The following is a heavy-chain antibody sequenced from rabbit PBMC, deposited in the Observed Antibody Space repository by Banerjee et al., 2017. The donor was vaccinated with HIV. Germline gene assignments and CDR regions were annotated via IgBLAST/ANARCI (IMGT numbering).Heavy chain of an antibody. J-gene: IGHJ4*01. CDR2: IYTDSDGT. CDR1: GFSFSNKYV. Sequence: QEQLVESGGGLVQPGGSLTLTCTASGFSFSNKYVMCWVRQAPGKGLELIACIYTDSDGTWYASWVNGRFTITRSTSLNTVTLQMTSLTAADTATYFCARGDTGSRHSPFNLWGQGTLVTVS. CDR3: ARGDTGSRHSPFNL. D-gene: IGHD1-1*01. V-gene: IGHV1S43*01.